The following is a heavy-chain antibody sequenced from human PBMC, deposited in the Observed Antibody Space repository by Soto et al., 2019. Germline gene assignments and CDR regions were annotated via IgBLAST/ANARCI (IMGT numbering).Heavy chain of an antibody. CDR1: RVAFSKFI. CDR2: IIPICGTA. Sequence: QAQLEQSGGEVKKPGASVKVSCKASRVAFSKFIVTWVRQAPGRGLEWVGGIIPICGTATYAQKFQGRVTITADESTRTAYMEVNNLRSEDTAVYYCAKVRYSSPMGYYYGMDVWCQGTTVTVSS. V-gene: IGHV1-69*01. J-gene: IGHJ6*02. D-gene: IGHD6-19*01. CDR3: AKVRYSSPMGYYYGMDV.